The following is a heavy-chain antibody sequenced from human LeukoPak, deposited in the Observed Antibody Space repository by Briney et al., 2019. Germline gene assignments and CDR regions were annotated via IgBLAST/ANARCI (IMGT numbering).Heavy chain of an antibody. D-gene: IGHD6-13*01. CDR2: MNPNSGNT. CDR1: GYTFTSYD. CDR3: ARVLAAAATDS. J-gene: IGHJ4*02. Sequence: ASVKVSCKASGYTFTSYDINWVRQATGQGLEWMGWMNPNSGNTACAQKFQGRVTMTRNTSISTAYMELSSLSFEDTAVYYCARVLAAAATDSWGQGTLVAVSS. V-gene: IGHV1-8*01.